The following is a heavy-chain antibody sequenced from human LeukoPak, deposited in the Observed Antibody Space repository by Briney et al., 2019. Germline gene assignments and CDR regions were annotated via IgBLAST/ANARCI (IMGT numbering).Heavy chain of an antibody. CDR3: ARGDPENYYYYYMDV. J-gene: IGHJ6*03. CDR1: GFTFSSYG. V-gene: IGHV3-30*02. CDR2: IRYDGSNK. D-gene: IGHD2-21*02. Sequence: PGGSLRLSCAASGFTFSSYGMHWVRQAPGKGLEWVAFIRYDGSNKYYADSVKGRFTISRDNSKNTLYLQMNSLRAEDTAVYYCARGDPENYYYYYMDVWGKGTTVTVSS.